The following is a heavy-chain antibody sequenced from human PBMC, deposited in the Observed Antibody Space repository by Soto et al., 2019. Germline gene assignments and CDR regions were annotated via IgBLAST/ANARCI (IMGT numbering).Heavy chain of an antibody. CDR1: GFTFSLYS. D-gene: IGHD3-22*01. CDR2: ITSSSSYI. J-gene: IGHJ4*02. Sequence: GGSLRLSCAASGFTFSLYSMIWVRQAPGKRLEWVASITSSSSYIYYEDSLKGRFTISRDNAKNSLFLQLDSLRAEDTAVYFCVRARSTDSRPDYWGQGXLVTVSS. CDR3: VRARSTDSRPDY. V-gene: IGHV3-21*01.